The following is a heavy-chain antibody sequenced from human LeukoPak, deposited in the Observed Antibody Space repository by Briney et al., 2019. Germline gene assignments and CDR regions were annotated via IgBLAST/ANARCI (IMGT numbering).Heavy chain of an antibody. V-gene: IGHV3-48*01. D-gene: IGHD5-12*01. CDR1: GFNFIDYS. Sequence: GGSLRLSCAASGFNFIDYSMNWVRQAPGKGLEWISYIGISSGNTKYADSVKGLFTISRDKARNSLYLQMNSLRVEDTAMYYCARDHRYAFDNWGHGTLVTVSS. CDR3: ARDHRYAFDN. J-gene: IGHJ4*01. CDR2: IGISSGNT.